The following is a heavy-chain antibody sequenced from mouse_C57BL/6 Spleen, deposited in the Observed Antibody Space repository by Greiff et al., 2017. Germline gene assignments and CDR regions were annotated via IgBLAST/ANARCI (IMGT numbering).Heavy chain of an antibody. CDR1: GYTFTSYW. J-gene: IGHJ2*01. V-gene: IGHV1-69*01. CDR2: IDPSDSYT. CDR3: ARLWADY. D-gene: IGHD4-1*01. Sequence: QVQLQQPGAELVMPGASVKLSCKASGYTFTSYWMHWVKQRPGQGLEWIGAIDPSDSYTNYNQKFKGKSTLTVDKSSSTAYMQLSSLTSEDSAVYYCARLWADYWGQGTTLTVSS.